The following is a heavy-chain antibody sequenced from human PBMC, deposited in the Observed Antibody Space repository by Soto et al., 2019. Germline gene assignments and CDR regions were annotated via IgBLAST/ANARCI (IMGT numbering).Heavy chain of an antibody. D-gene: IGHD5-12*01. CDR2: IKSDGTYT. J-gene: IGHJ4*02. Sequence: EVHLVESGGGLVQPGGSLRLSCAASGFTFSNYWMHWVRQAPGKGLVWVSRIKSDGTYTNYADSVKGRFTISRDNAESTLYLQMNSLRAEDTAVYFCATGDSGYLRIGYWGQGTLVTVSS. V-gene: IGHV3-74*01. CDR1: GFTFSNYW. CDR3: ATGDSGYLRIGY.